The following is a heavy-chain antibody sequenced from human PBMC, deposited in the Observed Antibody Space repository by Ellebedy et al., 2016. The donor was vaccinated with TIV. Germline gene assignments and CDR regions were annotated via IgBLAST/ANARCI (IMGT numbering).Heavy chain of an antibody. V-gene: IGHV1-18*01. CDR3: ARDVRILRYFDWLSTYGMDV. D-gene: IGHD3-9*01. Sequence: AASVKVSCKASGYTFTSYGISWVRQAPGQGLEWMGWISAYNGNTNYAQKLQGRVTMTTDTSTSTAYMELRSLRSDDTAVYYCARDVRILRYFDWLSTYGMDVWGQGTTVTVSS. J-gene: IGHJ6*02. CDR1: GYTFTSYG. CDR2: ISAYNGNT.